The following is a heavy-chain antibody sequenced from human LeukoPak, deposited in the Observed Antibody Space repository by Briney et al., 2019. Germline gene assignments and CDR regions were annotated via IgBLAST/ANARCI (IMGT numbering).Heavy chain of an antibody. Sequence: SETLSLTCTVSGGSISSNYWSWIRQPAGKGLEWIGRIYTSGSTNYNPSLKSRVTMSVDTSKNQFSLKLSSVTAADTAVYYCASESYAGDAFDIWGQGTMVTVSS. J-gene: IGHJ3*02. CDR2: IYTSGST. CDR1: GGSISSNY. CDR3: ASESYAGDAFDI. D-gene: IGHD2-8*01. V-gene: IGHV4-4*07.